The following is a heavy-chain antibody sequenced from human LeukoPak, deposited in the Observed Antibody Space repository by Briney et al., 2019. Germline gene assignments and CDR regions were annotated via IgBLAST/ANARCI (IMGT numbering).Heavy chain of an antibody. CDR2: IYYSGST. CDR3: VTPSVRFPYQFDY. CDR1: GGSISSSTYY. V-gene: IGHV4-39*07. J-gene: IGHJ4*02. Sequence: KASETLSLTCTVSGGSISSSTYYWGWIRQPPGKGLEWIGSIYYSGSTYYNPSLKSRVTISVDTSKNQFSLKLSFVTAADTAVYYCVTPSVRFPYQFDYWGQGTLVTVSS. D-gene: IGHD2-2*01.